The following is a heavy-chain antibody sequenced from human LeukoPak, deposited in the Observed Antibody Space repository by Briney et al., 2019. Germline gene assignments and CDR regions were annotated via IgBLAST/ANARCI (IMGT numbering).Heavy chain of an antibody. CDR2: ISSSSSYI. J-gene: IGHJ4*02. Sequence: GGSLRLSCAASGFTFSSYAMSWVRQAPGKGLEWVSSISSSSSYIYYADSVKGRFTISRDNAKNSLYLQMNSLRAEDTAVYYCARDAPYPSIVVVPAATVWGQGTLVTVSS. D-gene: IGHD2-2*01. CDR3: ARDAPYPSIVVVPAATV. V-gene: IGHV3-21*01. CDR1: GFTFSSYA.